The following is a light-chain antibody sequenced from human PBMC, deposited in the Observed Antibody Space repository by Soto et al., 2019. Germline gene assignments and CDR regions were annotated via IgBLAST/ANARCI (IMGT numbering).Light chain of an antibody. J-gene: IGLJ1*01. Sequence: QSVLTQPPSVSGAPGQRVTISCTGSSSNIGAGYDVHWYQQLPGTAPKLLIYGNSNRPSGVPDRFSGSKSGTSASLAITGLQAEDEADYYCQSYDSSLSGSYVVGTGTKLTVL. CDR2: GNS. CDR1: SSNIGAGYD. CDR3: QSYDSSLSGSYV. V-gene: IGLV1-40*01.